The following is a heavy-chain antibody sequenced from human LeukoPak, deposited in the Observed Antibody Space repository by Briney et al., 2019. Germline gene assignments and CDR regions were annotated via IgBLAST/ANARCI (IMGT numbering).Heavy chain of an antibody. Sequence: PGGSLRLSCAASGFTFSSYGMHWVRQAPGKGLEWVAFIRYDGSNKYYADSVKGRFTISRDNSKNTLYLQMNSLRAEDTVVYYCANPYYGSGSYYNLPAFAFDYWGQGTLVTVSS. D-gene: IGHD3-10*01. CDR2: IRYDGSNK. CDR1: GFTFSSYG. CDR3: ANPYYGSGSYYNLPAFAFDY. J-gene: IGHJ4*02. V-gene: IGHV3-30*02.